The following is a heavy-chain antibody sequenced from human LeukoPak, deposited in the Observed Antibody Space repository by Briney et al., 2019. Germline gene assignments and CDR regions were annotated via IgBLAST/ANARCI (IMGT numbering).Heavy chain of an antibody. CDR1: GFTFSSAA. CDR3: AKDRGRIDY. Sequence: GGSLRLSCAASGFTFSSAAMSWVRQAPGKGLEWVSIISSSGGSTYYADSVKGRFIISRDNSKNTLYLQMNSLRAEDTAVYYCAKDRGRIDYWGQGTLVTVSS. CDR2: ISSSGGST. J-gene: IGHJ4*02. V-gene: IGHV3-23*01.